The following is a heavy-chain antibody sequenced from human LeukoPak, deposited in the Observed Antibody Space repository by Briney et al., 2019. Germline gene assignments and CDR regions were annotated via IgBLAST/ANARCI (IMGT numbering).Heavy chain of an antibody. CDR3: FSGSDY. CDR1: GFTFSTYG. Sequence: GRSLILSCAASGFTFSTYGMHWVRQAPGKGLEWVAVISYDGSTKYYADSVKGRFTISRDNSKNTLYLQMNSLRPEDTAVYYCFSGSDYWGQGTLVTVSS. V-gene: IGHV3-30*03. CDR2: ISYDGSTK. J-gene: IGHJ4*02. D-gene: IGHD1-26*01.